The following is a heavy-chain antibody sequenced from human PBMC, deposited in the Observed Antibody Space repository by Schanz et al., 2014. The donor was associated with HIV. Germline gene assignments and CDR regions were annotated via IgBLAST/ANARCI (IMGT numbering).Heavy chain of an antibody. CDR1: GFTFNNYA. V-gene: IGHV3-23*01. CDR2: ISESGGRT. J-gene: IGHJ4*02. CDR3: AKMARSVAANTNFDY. D-gene: IGHD6-19*01. Sequence: DVQLLDSGGGLVQPGGSLRLSCIASGFTFNNYAMTWVRQAPGKGLEWVSSISESGGRTYYADSVNGRFTISRDNSKKMLFLQMNRLRAEDTAVYYCAKMARSVAANTNFDYWGQGTLVTVSS.